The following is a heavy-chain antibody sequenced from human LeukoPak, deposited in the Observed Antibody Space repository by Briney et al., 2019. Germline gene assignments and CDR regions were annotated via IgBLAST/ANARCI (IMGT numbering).Heavy chain of an antibody. D-gene: IGHD4-17*01. CDR2: ISWNSGSI. J-gene: IGHJ4*02. Sequence: QPGRSLRLSCAASGFTFDDYATHWVRQAPGKGLEWVSGISWNSGSIGYADSVKGRFTISRDNAKNSLYLQMNSLRAEDTALYYCAKMSVTTHFDYWGQGTLVTVSS. V-gene: IGHV3-9*01. CDR1: GFTFDDYA. CDR3: AKMSVTTHFDY.